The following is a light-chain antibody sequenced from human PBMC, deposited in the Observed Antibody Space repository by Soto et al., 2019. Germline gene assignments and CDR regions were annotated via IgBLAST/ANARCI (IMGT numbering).Light chain of an antibody. Sequence: DIQMTQSPSTLSGSVGDRVTITCRASQGISSYLAWYQQKPGKAPKLLIYAASTLQSGVPSRFSGSGSGTEFTLTISSLQPEDFATYYCQQLNSYPLTFGQGTKVDIK. CDR1: QGISSY. CDR2: AAS. J-gene: IGKJ1*01. CDR3: QQLNSYPLT. V-gene: IGKV1-9*01.